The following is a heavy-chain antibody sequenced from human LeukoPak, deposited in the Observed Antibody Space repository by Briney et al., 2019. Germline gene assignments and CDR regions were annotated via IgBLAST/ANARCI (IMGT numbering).Heavy chain of an antibody. CDR3: AKDKAPLYSGYDWDLDF. V-gene: IGHV3-9*01. J-gene: IGHJ4*02. CDR2: ISWNSAYI. Sequence: PGGSLRLSCAASGFTFHHYAIHWVRQVPGKGLEWVSGISWNSAYIGYADSVKGRFTISRDNAKNSVYLRMNSLRAEDTALYYCAKDKAPLYSGYDWDLDFWGQGTMVTVSS. CDR1: GFTFHHYA. D-gene: IGHD5-12*01.